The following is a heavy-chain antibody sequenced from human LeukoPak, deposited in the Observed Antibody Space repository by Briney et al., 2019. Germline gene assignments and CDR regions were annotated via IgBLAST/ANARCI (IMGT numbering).Heavy chain of an antibody. CDR2: INHGGSI. D-gene: IGHD3-10*01. CDR3: AGGAYHGSESYANY. J-gene: IGHJ4*02. V-gene: IGHV4-34*01. CDR1: GGSFSGQY. Sequence: PSETLSLTCAVYGGSFSGQYWGWIRQPPGKGLEWIGEINHGGSISYNASLKSRVTISLDTSKNQFSLKLSSVTAADTAVYYCAGGAYHGSESYANYWGQGTLVTVSS.